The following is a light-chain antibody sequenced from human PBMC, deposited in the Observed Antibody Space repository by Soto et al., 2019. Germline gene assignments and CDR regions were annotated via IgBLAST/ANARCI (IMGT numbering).Light chain of an antibody. CDR2: DVS. J-gene: IGKJ5*01. CDR1: QDIRGA. Sequence: AIQLTQSPSSLSASVGDRVTITCRASQDIRGALAWYQQKPGKAHKMLIYDVSTLESGVPLRFSGSSSGTDFTLTISSLQPVDFATYYCQQFNSYPSTFGQGTRLEIK. CDR3: QQFNSYPST. V-gene: IGKV1-13*02.